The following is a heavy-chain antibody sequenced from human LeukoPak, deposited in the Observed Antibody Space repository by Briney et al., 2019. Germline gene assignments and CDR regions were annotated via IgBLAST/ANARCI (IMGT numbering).Heavy chain of an antibody. CDR1: GFTFSSYG. J-gene: IGHJ4*02. CDR3: ARDPTYYYDSSGYYPLGYFDY. D-gene: IGHD3-22*01. CDR2: ISYDGSNK. Sequence: GGSLRLSCAASGFTFSSYGMHWVRQAPGKGLEWVAVISYDGSNKYYADSVKGRFTISRDNSKNTLYLQMNSLRAEDTAVYYCARDPTYYYDSSGYYPLGYFDYWGQGTLVTVSS. V-gene: IGHV3-30*03.